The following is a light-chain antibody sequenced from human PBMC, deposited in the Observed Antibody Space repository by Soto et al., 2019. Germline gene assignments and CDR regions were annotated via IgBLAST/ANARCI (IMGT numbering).Light chain of an antibody. CDR1: QSISSY. V-gene: IGKV1-39*01. Sequence: DIQMTQSPSSLSASVGDRVTITCRASQSISSYLNWYQQKPGKAPKLLIYGASSLQSGGPSRFSGSGSGTDFTLTISSLQPEDFATYYCQQSYSTLALTVGGGTNVEIK. CDR3: QQSYSTLALT. J-gene: IGKJ4*01. CDR2: GAS.